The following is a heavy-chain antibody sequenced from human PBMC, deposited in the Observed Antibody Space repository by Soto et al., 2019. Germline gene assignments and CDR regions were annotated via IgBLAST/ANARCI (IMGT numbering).Heavy chain of an antibody. D-gene: IGHD3-22*01. CDR1: GCTFSTYT. J-gene: IGHJ5*02. V-gene: IGHV1-69*04. CDR2: IIPIIGII. CDR3: AGDPDSHYNDSHAYSYP. Sequence: ASVKVSCTASGCTFSTYTITWVRQAPGQGLEWMGRIIPIIGIINYAQKFQGRVTITADKFTGTAYMELTRLRSDDTAVYYCAGDPDSHYNDSHAYSYPWGQGTLVTVSS.